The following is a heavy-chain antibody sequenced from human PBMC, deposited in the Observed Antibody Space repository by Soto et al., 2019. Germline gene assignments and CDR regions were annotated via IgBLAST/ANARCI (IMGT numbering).Heavy chain of an antibody. CDR2: ISYDGSNK. D-gene: IGHD2-15*01. J-gene: IGHJ4*02. CDR3: AREEVAATPTFDY. Sequence: QVQLVESGGGVVQPGRSLRLSCAASGFTFSSYAMHWVRQAPGKGLEWVAVISYDGSNKYYADSVKGRFTISRDNSQNTLYLQMNSLRAEDTAVYYCAREEVAATPTFDYWGQGTLVTVSS. CDR1: GFTFSSYA. V-gene: IGHV3-30-3*01.